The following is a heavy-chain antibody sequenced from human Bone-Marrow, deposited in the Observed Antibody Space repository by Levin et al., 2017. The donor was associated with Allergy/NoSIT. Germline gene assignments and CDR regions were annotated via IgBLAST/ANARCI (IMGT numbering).Heavy chain of an antibody. J-gene: IGHJ4*02. V-gene: IGHV1-18*04. CDR1: GYTFINYG. D-gene: IGHD3-22*01. Sequence: ASVKVSCKASGYTFINYGINWVRQAPGQGLEWMGWISAYNGETKFAQNLQGRVTMTTDTATSTAHMELGSLRSDDTAVYYCARAGGLNYDDHWGQGTLVTVSS. CDR2: ISAYNGET. CDR3: ARAGGLNYDDH.